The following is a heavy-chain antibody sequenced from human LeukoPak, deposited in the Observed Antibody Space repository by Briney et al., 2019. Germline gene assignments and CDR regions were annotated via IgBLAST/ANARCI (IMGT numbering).Heavy chain of an antibody. CDR3: AKVSGYSYGKNFDY. CDR2: MNIDGSEK. D-gene: IGHD5-18*01. J-gene: IGHJ4*02. V-gene: IGHV3-7*03. CDR1: GFTFSNYW. Sequence: GGSLRLSCAASGFTFSNYWMGWVRQAPGKRPEWVANMNIDGSEKYYADSVKGRFTISRDNAKNSLYLQMNSLRAEDTALYYCAKVSGYSYGKNFDYWGQGTLVTVSS.